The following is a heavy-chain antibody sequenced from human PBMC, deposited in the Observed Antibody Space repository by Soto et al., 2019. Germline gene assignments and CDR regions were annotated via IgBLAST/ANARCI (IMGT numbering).Heavy chain of an antibody. CDR2: ISYDGSNK. J-gene: IGHJ6*02. CDR1: GFTFSSYA. D-gene: IGHD4-17*01. CDR3: ARSLTTVTSMGYGMDV. Sequence: PGGSLRLSCAASGFTFSSYAMHWVRQAPGKGLEWVAVISYDGSNKYYADSVKGRFTISRDNSKNTLYLQMNSLRAEDTAVYYCARSLTTVTSMGYGMDVWGQGTTVTVSS. V-gene: IGHV3-30-3*01.